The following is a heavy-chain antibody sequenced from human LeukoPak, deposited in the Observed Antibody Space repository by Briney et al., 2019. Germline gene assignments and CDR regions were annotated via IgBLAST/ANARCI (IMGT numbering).Heavy chain of an antibody. D-gene: IGHD6-6*01. CDR3: ARLVHSSSWVWFDP. Sequence: PSETLSLTCTVSGGSISSSSYYWGWIRQPPGRGLEWIGSIYYSGSTYYNPSLKSRVTISVDTSKTQFSLKLGSVTAADTAVYYCARLVHSSSWVWFDPWGQRTLVTVSS. J-gene: IGHJ5*02. CDR1: GGSISSSSYY. V-gene: IGHV4-39*01. CDR2: IYYSGST.